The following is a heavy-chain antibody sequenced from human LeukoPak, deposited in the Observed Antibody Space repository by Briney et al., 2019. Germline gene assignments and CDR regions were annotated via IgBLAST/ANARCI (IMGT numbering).Heavy chain of an antibody. V-gene: IGHV5-51*01. CDR1: GYSFTRYW. J-gene: IGHJ4*02. CDR2: IYPCDSDT. CDR3: ARLLSHSSSSGLTP. D-gene: IGHD6-6*01. Sequence: GESLQISCKGSGYSFTRYWIGWVRQMPGKGLEGMGIIYPCDSDTRYSPSFQGQVTISVDKSISTAYLQWSSLKASDTAMYYCARLLSHSSSSGLTPWGQGTLVTVSS.